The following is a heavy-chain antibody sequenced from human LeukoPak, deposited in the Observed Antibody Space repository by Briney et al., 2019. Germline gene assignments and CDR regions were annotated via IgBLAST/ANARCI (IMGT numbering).Heavy chain of an antibody. CDR2: IIPIFGTA. J-gene: IGHJ5*02. V-gene: IGHV1-69*13. D-gene: IGHD1-26*01. CDR1: GGTFSSYA. Sequence: SVKVSCKASGGTFSSYAISWVRRAPGQGLEWMGGIIPIFGTANYAQKFQGRVTITADESTSTAYMELSSLRSEDTAVYYCARGGSYHPGWFDPWGQGTLVTVSS. CDR3: ARGGSYHPGWFDP.